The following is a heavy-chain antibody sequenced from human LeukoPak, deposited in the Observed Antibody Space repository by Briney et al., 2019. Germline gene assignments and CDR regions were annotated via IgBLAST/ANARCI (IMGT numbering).Heavy chain of an antibody. CDR2: INTNTGNP. CDR3: AASGGDGYNLDLYYFDY. J-gene: IGHJ4*02. D-gene: IGHD5-24*01. V-gene: IGHV7-4-1*02. Sequence: ASVKVSCKASGYTFTSYAMNWVRQAPGQGLEWMGWINTNTGNPTYAQGFTGRFVFSLDTSVSTAYLQISSLKAEDTAVYYCAASGGDGYNLDLYYFDYWGQGTLVTVSS. CDR1: GYTFTSYA.